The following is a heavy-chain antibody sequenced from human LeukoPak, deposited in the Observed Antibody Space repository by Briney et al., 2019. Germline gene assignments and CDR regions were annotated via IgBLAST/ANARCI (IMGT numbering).Heavy chain of an antibody. V-gene: IGHV4-59*01. D-gene: IGHD2-15*01. Sequence: PSETLSLTCTVSGGSISSYYWSWIRQPPGKGLEWIGYIYYSGSTNYNPSLKSRVTISVDTSKNQFSLKLSPVTAADTAVYYCASCSGSSCYYFDYWGQGTLVTVSS. J-gene: IGHJ4*02. CDR1: GGSISSYY. CDR3: ASCSGSSCYYFDY. CDR2: IYYSGST.